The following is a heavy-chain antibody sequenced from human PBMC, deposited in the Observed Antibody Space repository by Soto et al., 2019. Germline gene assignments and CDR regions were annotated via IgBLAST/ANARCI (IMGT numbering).Heavy chain of an antibody. CDR2: ISSSSSYI. J-gene: IGHJ5*02. Sequence: PVGSLRLSCAASGFTFSSYSMNWVRQAPGKGLEWVSSISSSSSYIYYADSVKGRFTISRDNAKNSLYLQMNSLRAEDTAVYYCARDTCSGGSCYLGGFDPWGQGTLVTVSS. V-gene: IGHV3-21*01. D-gene: IGHD2-15*01. CDR1: GFTFSSYS. CDR3: ARDTCSGGSCYLGGFDP.